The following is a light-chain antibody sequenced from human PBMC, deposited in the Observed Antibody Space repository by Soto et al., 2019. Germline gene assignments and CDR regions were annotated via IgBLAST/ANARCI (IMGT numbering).Light chain of an antibody. Sequence: ERVMTQSPATLSVSPGERATLSCRASRSVGDYLAWYQQKPGQSPRLLIYGASNRATGIPARFSGSGSGTDFSLTITTLEPDDFAVYYCQQRSSWPLTFGGGTKVDIK. CDR1: RSVGDY. CDR3: QQRSSWPLT. CDR2: GAS. V-gene: IGKV3-11*01. J-gene: IGKJ4*01.